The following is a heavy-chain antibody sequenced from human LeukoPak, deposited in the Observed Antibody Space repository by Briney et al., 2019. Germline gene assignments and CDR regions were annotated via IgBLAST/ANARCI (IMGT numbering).Heavy chain of an antibody. Sequence: SVKVSCKASGGTFSSYAISWVRQAPGQGLEWMGRIIPILGIANYAQKFQGRVTITADKSTSTAYMELSSLRSEDTAVYYCAGYCSSTSCHPVADYYYYYGMDVWGQETTVSVSS. CDR1: GGTFSSYA. V-gene: IGHV1-69*04. D-gene: IGHD2-2*01. CDR3: AGYCSSTSCHPVADYYYYYGMDV. CDR2: IIPILGIA. J-gene: IGHJ6*02.